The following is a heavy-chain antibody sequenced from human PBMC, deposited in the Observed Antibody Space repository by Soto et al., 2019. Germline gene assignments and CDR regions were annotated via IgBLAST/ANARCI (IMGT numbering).Heavy chain of an antibody. D-gene: IGHD3-16*02. CDR2: INWNGGST. CDR3: ARADYIWGSYRRYYYYMDV. V-gene: IGHV3-20*01. Sequence: GGSLRLSCAASGFTFDDYGMSWVRQAPGKGLEWVSGINWNGGSTGYADSVKGRLTISRDNAKNSLYLQMNSLRAEDTALYHCARADYIWGSYRRYYYYMDVWGKGTTVTVSS. CDR1: GFTFDDYG. J-gene: IGHJ6*03.